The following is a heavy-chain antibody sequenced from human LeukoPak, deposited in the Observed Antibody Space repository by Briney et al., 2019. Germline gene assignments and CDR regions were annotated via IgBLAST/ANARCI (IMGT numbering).Heavy chain of an antibody. CDR1: DTPSLAML. CDR2: STLAMVT. CDR3: AREGSMVRGVGIFGFDY. D-gene: IGHD3-10*01. J-gene: IGHJ4*02. Sequence: ASVKVPARLLDTPSLAMLCIGCARPPAKGLSGWDGSTLAMVTQNTQEFQGRVTITRDTSASTAYMELSSLRSEDMAVYYCAREGSMVRGVGIFGFDYWGQGTLVTVSS. V-gene: IGHV1-3*03.